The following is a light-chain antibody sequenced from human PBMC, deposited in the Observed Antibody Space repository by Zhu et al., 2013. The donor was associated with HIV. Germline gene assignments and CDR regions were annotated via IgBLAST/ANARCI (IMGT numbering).Light chain of an antibody. J-gene: IGKJ2*01. V-gene: IGKV3-20*01. CDR1: QSVSSSY. CDR2: GAS. Sequence: EIVLTQSPGTLSLSPGERATLSCRASQSVSSSYLAWYQQRPGQAPRLLVYGASSRATDIPDRFTGSGSGTDFTLTITRLEPEDLGVYYCQQFGGSPPYTFGQGTKLEIK. CDR3: QQFGGSPPYT.